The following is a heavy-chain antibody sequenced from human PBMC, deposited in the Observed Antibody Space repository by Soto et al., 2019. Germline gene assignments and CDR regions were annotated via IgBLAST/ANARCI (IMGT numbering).Heavy chain of an antibody. CDR1: GFTFSSYA. V-gene: IGHV3-23*01. D-gene: IGHD3-10*01. CDR3: ANDRGGFHDDWYFDR. Sequence: GGSLRLSCAASGFTFSSYAMSWVRQAPGKGLEWVSAISGSGGSTYYADSVKGRFTISRDNSKNTLYLQMNSLRAEDTAVYYCANDRGGFHDDWYFDRWGSGSLVTVAS. J-gene: IGHJ2*01. CDR2: ISGSGGST.